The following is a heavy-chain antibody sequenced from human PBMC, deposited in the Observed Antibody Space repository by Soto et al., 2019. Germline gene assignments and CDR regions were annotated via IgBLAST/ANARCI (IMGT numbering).Heavy chain of an antibody. J-gene: IGHJ4*02. CDR3: ARRPIIAVAGTTIS. Sequence: SSETLSLTCTVSGGSISSSSYYWGWIRQPPGKGLEWIGSIYYSGSTYYNPSLKSRVTISVDTSKNQFSLKLSSVTAADTAVYYCARRPIIAVAGTTISWGQGTLVTVSS. CDR2: IYYSGST. V-gene: IGHV4-39*01. D-gene: IGHD6-19*01. CDR1: GGSISSSSYY.